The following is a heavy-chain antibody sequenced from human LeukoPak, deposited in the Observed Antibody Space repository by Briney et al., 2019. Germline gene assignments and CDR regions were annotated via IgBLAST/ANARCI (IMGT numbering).Heavy chain of an antibody. CDR3: ARENSSGWYFRDAFDI. V-gene: IGHV3-53*01. CDR2: IYSGGST. CDR1: GFTVSSNY. J-gene: IGHJ3*02. Sequence: GGSLRLSCAASGFTVSSNYMSWVRQAPGKGLEWVSVIYSGGSTYYADSVKGRFTISRDNSKNTLYLQMNSLRAEDTAVYYCARENSSGWYFRDAFDIWGQGTMVTVSS. D-gene: IGHD6-19*01.